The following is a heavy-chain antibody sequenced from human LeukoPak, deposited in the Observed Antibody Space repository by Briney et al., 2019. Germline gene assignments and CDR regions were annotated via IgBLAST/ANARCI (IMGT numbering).Heavy chain of an antibody. CDR1: GGTFSSYA. D-gene: IGHD6-19*01. Sequence: SVKVSCKASGGTFSSYAISWVRQAPGQGLEWMGWIIPIFGTANYAQKFQGRVTITADKSTSAAYMELSSLRSEDTAVYYCAIAVAGTRHFDYWGQGTLVTVSS. V-gene: IGHV1-69*06. J-gene: IGHJ4*02. CDR3: AIAVAGTRHFDY. CDR2: IIPIFGTA.